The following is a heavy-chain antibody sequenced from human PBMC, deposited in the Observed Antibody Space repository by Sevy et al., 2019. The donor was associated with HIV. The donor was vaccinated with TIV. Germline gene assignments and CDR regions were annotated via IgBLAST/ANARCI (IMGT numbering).Heavy chain of an antibody. CDR2: IYNSETT. CDR1: GGSISSYY. CDR3: ARAGGLVDFGVDV. V-gene: IGHV4-59*01. Sequence: SETLSLTCSVSGGSISSYYWSWIRQSPRKGLEWIGYIYNSETTKYNPSLMSRVTILLDTSKNQFSLKLSSVTAVDTAVYYCARAGGLVDFGVDVWGQGTTVTVSS. D-gene: IGHD3-3*01. J-gene: IGHJ6*02.